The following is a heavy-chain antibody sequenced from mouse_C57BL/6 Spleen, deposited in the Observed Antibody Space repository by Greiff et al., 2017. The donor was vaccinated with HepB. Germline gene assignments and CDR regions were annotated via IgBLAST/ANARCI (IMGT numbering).Heavy chain of an antibody. D-gene: IGHD1-1*01. V-gene: IGHV1-26*01. CDR2: INPNNGGT. Sequence: EVQLQQSGPELVKPGASVKISCKASGYTFTDYYMNWVKQSHGKSLEWIGDINPNNGGTSYNQKFKGKATLTVDKSSSTAYMELRSLTSEDSAVYYCARFPVVASSPYWYFDVWGTGTTVTVSS. CDR1: GYTFTDYY. CDR3: ARFPVVASSPYWYFDV. J-gene: IGHJ1*03.